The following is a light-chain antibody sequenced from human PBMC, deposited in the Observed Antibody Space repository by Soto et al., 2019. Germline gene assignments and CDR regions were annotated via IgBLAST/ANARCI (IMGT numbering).Light chain of an antibody. CDR3: HQYAALPLT. CDR1: QSVGRNF. V-gene: IGKV3-20*01. J-gene: IGKJ4*01. Sequence: EIVLTQSPGTLSLSPGESTTLSCRASQSVGRNFLAWYQQKPGRAPRLLIHGASYRATGIPDRFSGSGSETDFTLTISRLEPEDSAVYYCHQYAALPLTFGGGTKVEIK. CDR2: GAS.